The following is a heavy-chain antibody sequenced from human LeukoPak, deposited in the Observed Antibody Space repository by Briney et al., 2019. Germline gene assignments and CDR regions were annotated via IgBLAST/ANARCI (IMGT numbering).Heavy chain of an antibody. CDR2: ISSSGSTI. Sequence: GGSLRLFCAASGFTFSDYYMSWIRQAPGKGREWVTYISSSGSTIYYADSVKGRFTISRDNAKNSLYLQMNSLRAEDTAVYYCARDPGLHDYGDYSWFDPWGQGTLVTVSS. J-gene: IGHJ5*02. CDR3: ARDPGLHDYGDYSWFDP. D-gene: IGHD4-17*01. V-gene: IGHV3-11*01. CDR1: GFTFSDYY.